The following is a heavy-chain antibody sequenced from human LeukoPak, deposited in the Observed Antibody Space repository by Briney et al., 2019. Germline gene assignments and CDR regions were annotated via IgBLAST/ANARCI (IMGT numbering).Heavy chain of an antibody. CDR3: ARLPYGSGSYYNSDY. V-gene: IGHV4-39*01. CDR1: GGSISSYY. J-gene: IGHJ4*02. D-gene: IGHD3-10*01. Sequence: SETLSLTCTVSGGSISSYYWGWIRQPPGKGLEWIGSIYYSGSTYYNPSLKSRVTISVDTSKNQFSLKLSSVTAADTAVYYCARLPYGSGSYYNSDYWGQGTLVTVSS. CDR2: IYYSGST.